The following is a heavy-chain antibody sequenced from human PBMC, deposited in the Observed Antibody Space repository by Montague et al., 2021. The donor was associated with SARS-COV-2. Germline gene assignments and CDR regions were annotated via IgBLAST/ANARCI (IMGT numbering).Heavy chain of an antibody. Sequence: SETLSLTCTLSGGSFSTTRNYWNWIRQPPGKGLEWIGTIYYTETTCYNPAPISGTTYYSPSLKSRVTISVDTSRNQVFLNLRSVTATDTAVYYCSKGGGIGVSDSWGQGTLVTVSS. D-gene: IGHD6-19*01. CDR2: IYYTETTCYNPAPISGTT. J-gene: IGHJ4*02. CDR1: GGSFSTTRNY. CDR3: SKGGGIGVSDS. V-gene: IGHV4-39*01.